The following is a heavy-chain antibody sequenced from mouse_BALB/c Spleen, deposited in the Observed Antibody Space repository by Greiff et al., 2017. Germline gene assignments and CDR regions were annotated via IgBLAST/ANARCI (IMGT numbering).Heavy chain of an antibody. CDR2: ISNGGGST. J-gene: IGHJ3*01. V-gene: IGHV5-12-2*01. Sequence: EVKLMESGGGLVQPGGSLKLSCAASGFTFSSYTMSWVRQTPEKRLEWVAYISNGGGSTYYPDTVKGRFTISRDNAKNTLYLQMSSLKSEDTAMYYCARRDYGPWFAYWGQGTLVTVSA. CDR3: ARRDYGPWFAY. CDR1: GFTFSSYT. D-gene: IGHD1-1*01.